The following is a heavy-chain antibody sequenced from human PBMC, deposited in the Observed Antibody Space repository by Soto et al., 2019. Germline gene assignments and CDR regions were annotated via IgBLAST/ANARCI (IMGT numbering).Heavy chain of an antibody. CDR3: ARDTSNYYGSRPDY. CDR2: ISSSSSYI. D-gene: IGHD3-10*01. J-gene: IGHJ4*02. CDR1: GFTFSSYS. V-gene: IGHV3-21*01. Sequence: PGGSLRLSCAASGFTFSSYSMNWVRQAPGKGLEWVSSISSSSSYIYYADSVKGRFTISRDNAKNSLYLQMNSLRAEDTAVYYWARDTSNYYGSRPDYWGQGTLVTVSS.